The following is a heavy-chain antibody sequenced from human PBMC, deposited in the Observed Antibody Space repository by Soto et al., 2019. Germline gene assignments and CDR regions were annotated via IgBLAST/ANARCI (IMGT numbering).Heavy chain of an antibody. V-gene: IGHV3-7*01. CDR3: VRDRSGSYLEGFDY. CDR1: GFTFSSFW. Sequence: GGSLRLSCAASGFTFSSFWMTWVRQAPGKGLEWVANIKQDGSEKYYVDSVKGRFTISRDNARNSLFLEMKSLRSEDTAVYSCVRDRSGSYLEGFDYWGQGTLVTVSS. J-gene: IGHJ4*02. D-gene: IGHD1-26*01. CDR2: IKQDGSEK.